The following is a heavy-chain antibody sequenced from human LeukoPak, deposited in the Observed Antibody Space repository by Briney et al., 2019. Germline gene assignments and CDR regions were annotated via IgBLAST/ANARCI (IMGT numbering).Heavy chain of an antibody. Sequence: SETLSLTCTVSGGSISSYYWSWIRQPPGKGLEWIGYIYYSGSTNYNPSLQSRVTISLDTSKNQFSLKLSSVTAADTAVYYCAGTRWEQNSWFDPWGQGTLVTVSS. V-gene: IGHV4-59*08. CDR2: IYYSGST. D-gene: IGHD1-26*01. CDR3: AGTRWEQNSWFDP. CDR1: GGSISSYY. J-gene: IGHJ5*02.